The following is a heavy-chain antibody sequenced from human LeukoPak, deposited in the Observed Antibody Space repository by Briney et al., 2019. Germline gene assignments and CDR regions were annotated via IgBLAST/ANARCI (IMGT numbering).Heavy chain of an antibody. CDR1: GFSFSNHA. CDR3: AKGRCSNPGCDSFDS. J-gene: IGHJ4*02. Sequence: PGGSLRLSCAASGFSFSNHAMSWVRQAPGKGLEWVSGISENGGSTPYADSVKGRFIISRDNSKNTLYLQMNSLRAEDTAVYYCAKGRCSNPGCDSFDSWGQGTLVTVSS. V-gene: IGHV3-23*01. CDR2: ISENGGST. D-gene: IGHD5-12*01.